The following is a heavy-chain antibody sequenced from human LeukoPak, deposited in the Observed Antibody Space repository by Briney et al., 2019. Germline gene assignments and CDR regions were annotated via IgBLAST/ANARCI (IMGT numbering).Heavy chain of an antibody. J-gene: IGHJ6*04. CDR3: ARDGKSIYYDFWSGYPPMDV. Sequence: GGSLRLSCAASGFTFSNYWMSWVRQAPGKGLEWLANINQDGSEIYYVDSVKGRFTISRDNAKNSLYLQMNSLRAEDTAVYYCARDGKSIYYDFWSGYPPMDVWGKGTTVTVSS. D-gene: IGHD3-3*01. CDR2: INQDGSEI. CDR1: GFTFSNYW. V-gene: IGHV3-7*01.